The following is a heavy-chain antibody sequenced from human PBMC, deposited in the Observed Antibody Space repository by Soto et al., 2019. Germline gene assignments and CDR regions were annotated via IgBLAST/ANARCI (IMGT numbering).Heavy chain of an antibody. J-gene: IGHJ3*02. CDR2: ISAYNGNT. CDR1: GYTFTSYG. D-gene: IGHD2-15*01. Sequence: QVQLVQYGAEVKKPGASVKVSCKASGYTFTSYGISWVRQAPGQGLEWMGWISAYNGNTNYAQKLQGRVTMTTDTSTSTAYMELRSLRSDDTAVYYCARDLGCSGGSCYSPDAFDIWGQGTMVTVSS. CDR3: ARDLGCSGGSCYSPDAFDI. V-gene: IGHV1-18*01.